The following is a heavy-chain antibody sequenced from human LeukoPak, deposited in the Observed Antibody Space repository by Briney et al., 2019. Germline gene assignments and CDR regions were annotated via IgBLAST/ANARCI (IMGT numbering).Heavy chain of an antibody. CDR2: IKHNGDEL. CDR3: ARELRTFDS. J-gene: IGHJ4*02. D-gene: IGHD3-16*01. V-gene: IGHV3-7*01. CDR1: GLTFSSYW. Sequence: PGGSLRLSCAASGLTFSSYWMTWVRQAPGKGLEWVANIKHNGDELNYVDSVEDRFTISRDNAKNSLYLHMTDLRAEDTAVYYCARELRTFDSWGQGTLVTVSS.